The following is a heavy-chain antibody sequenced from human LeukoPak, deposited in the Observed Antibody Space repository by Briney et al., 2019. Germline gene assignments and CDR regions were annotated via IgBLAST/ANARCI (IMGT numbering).Heavy chain of an antibody. CDR2: IRYDGSTK. Sequence: GGSLRPSCAGSGFTFRSYGIHWVRQAPGKGLEWVAFIRYDGSTKYYADSVKGRFTISRDNSRNTLYLEMNSLRAEDTAVYYCTKDLFSGKWLQPDFDCWGQGALVTVSS. V-gene: IGHV3-30*02. CDR1: GFTFRSYG. D-gene: IGHD5-24*01. CDR3: TKDLFSGKWLQPDFDC. J-gene: IGHJ4*02.